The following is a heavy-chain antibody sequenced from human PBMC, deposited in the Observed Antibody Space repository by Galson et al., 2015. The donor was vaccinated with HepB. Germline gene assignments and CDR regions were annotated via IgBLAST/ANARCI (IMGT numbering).Heavy chain of an antibody. D-gene: IGHD2-2*01. V-gene: IGHV3-11*06. J-gene: IGHJ3*02. CDR1: GFTFSDYY. CDR2: ISSSSSYT. Sequence: SLRLSCAASGFTFSDYYMSWIRQAPGKGLEWVSYISSSSSYTNYAYSVKGRFTITRYNANYSLYLQMNSLRAEDTAVYYCASPRVLCPFDICGPVTMVTVSS. CDR3: ASPRVLCPFDI.